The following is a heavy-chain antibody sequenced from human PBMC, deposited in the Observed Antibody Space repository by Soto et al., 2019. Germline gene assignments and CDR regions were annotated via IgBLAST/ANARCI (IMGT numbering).Heavy chain of an antibody. V-gene: IGHV4-30-4*02. CDR1: GGSISSGDYY. CDR2: IYYSGST. D-gene: IGHD5-18*01. J-gene: IGHJ4*02. CDR3: ARGRGDTAMAWYY. Sequence: SEILSLTCTVSGGSISSGDYYWSWIRQPPGKGLEWIGYIYYSGSTYYNPSLKSRVTISVDTSKNQFSLKLSSVTAADTAVYYCARGRGDTAMAWYYWGQGTLVTVSS.